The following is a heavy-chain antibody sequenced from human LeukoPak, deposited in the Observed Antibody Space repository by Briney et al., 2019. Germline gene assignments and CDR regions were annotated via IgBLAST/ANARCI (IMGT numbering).Heavy chain of an antibody. D-gene: IGHD1-26*01. Sequence: GGSLRLSCAASIVNFITSGMHWVRQAPGTGPAWVAMIWSDGSKTYYADSVKGRFTIARDNSKNTLYLQMSNLQAEDTALYYCARDRGTRYFDTWGQGTMVTVSS. CDR2: IWSDGSKT. CDR1: IVNFITSG. V-gene: IGHV3-33*01. CDR3: ARDRGTRYFDT. J-gene: IGHJ3*02.